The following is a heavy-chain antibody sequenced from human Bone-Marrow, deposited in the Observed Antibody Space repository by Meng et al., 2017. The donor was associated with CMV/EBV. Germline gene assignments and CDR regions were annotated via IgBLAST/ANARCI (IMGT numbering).Heavy chain of an antibody. Sequence: GESLKISCAASGFTFSSYWMSWVRQAPGKGLEWVANIKQDGSEKYYVDSVKGRFTISRDNAKNSLYLQMNSLRAEDTAVYYCARLYDSSGYPNYFDYWGQGTLVTVSS. D-gene: IGHD3-22*01. CDR3: ARLYDSSGYPNYFDY. J-gene: IGHJ4*02. CDR1: GFTFSSYW. CDR2: IKQDGSEK. V-gene: IGHV3-7*01.